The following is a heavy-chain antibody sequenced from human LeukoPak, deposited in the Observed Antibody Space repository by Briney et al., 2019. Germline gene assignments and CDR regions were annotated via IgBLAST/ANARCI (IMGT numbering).Heavy chain of an antibody. CDR3: AREVGWTYWYFDL. J-gene: IGHJ2*01. CDR2: IYYSGST. Sequence: SQTLSLTCTVSGGSISSGGYYWSWIRQPPGKGLEWIGYIYYSGSTYYNPSLKSRVTISVDTSKNQFSLKLSSVTAADTAVYYCAREVGWTYWYFDLWGRGTLVTVSS. D-gene: IGHD1-26*01. CDR1: GGSISSGGYY. V-gene: IGHV4-30-4*08.